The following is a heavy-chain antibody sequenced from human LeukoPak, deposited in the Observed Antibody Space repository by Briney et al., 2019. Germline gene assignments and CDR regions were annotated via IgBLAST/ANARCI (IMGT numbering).Heavy chain of an antibody. CDR3: ARYRHLGY. CDR2: IKHDDSII. Sequence: GGSLRLSCAASGFTFSSYWMLWVRQAPGKGLDWVSRIKHDDSIIEYADSVKGRFTISRDNGKNSLYLQMNSLRAEDTAVYYCARYRHLGYWGQGTLVTVSS. J-gene: IGHJ4*02. V-gene: IGHV3-74*01. CDR1: GFTFSSYW.